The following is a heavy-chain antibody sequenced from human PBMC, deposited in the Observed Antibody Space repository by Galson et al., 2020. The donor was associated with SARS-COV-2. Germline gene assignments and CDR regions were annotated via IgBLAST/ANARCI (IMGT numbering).Heavy chain of an antibody. V-gene: IGHV3-7*01. CDR1: GFTFSSYW. D-gene: IGHD3-10*01. CDR2: IKQDGSEK. Sequence: GGSLRLSCAASGFTFSSYWMSWVRQAPGKGLEWVANIKQDGSEKYYVDSVKGRFTISRDNAKNSLYLQMNSLRAEDTAVYYCVSYGSGSYLNYWGQGTLVTVSS. CDR3: VSYGSGSYLNY. J-gene: IGHJ4*02.